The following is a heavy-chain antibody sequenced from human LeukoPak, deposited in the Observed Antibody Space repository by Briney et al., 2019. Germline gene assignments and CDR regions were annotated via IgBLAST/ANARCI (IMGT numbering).Heavy chain of an antibody. CDR1: GFTFDDYA. V-gene: IGHV3-43D*03. CDR3: AKGTTANRGDLDY. Sequence: GGSLRLSCAASGFTFDDYAMHWVRQAPGKSLEWVSLIHWDGGTTHYADSVKGRFSISRDNSKNSLYLQMNSLRAEDTAFYYCAKGTTANRGDLDYWGQGTLVTVSS. CDR2: IHWDGGTT. D-gene: IGHD7-27*01. J-gene: IGHJ4*02.